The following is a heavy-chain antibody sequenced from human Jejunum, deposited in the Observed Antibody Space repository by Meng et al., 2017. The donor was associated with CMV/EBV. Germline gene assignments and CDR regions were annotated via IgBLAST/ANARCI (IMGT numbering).Heavy chain of an antibody. CDR2: MNQDGSIK. CDR3: GREVPGGAVALDY. J-gene: IGHJ4*02. CDR1: AFSFRTYL. V-gene: IGHV3-7*01. D-gene: IGHD3-3*02. Sequence: SAFSFRTYLMSWVRHAPGKGLECVANMNQDGSIKFYLDSVEGRFPISRDNTKNSLYLQMNSLRAEDTAVYYCGREVPGGAVALDYWGQGALVTVSS.